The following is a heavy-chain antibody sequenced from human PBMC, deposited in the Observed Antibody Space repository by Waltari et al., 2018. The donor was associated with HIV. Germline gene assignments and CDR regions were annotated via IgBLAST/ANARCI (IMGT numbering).Heavy chain of an antibody. CDR2: INPNSGGT. V-gene: IGHV1-2*02. CDR1: GYTPTAAN. Sequence: VYLVQFGAHVTKTRTTVKVTCTAPGYTPTAANMHCMRQATGHGLAWMGWINPNSGGTNYPQKFQGRVTMTRDTSISKAYMELSRLRSDDTAVYYCARGYYYYGMDVWGQGTTVTVSS. CDR3: ARGYYYYGMDV. J-gene: IGHJ6*02.